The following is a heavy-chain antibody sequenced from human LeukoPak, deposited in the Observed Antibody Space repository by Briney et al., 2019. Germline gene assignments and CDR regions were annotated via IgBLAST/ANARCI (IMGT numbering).Heavy chain of an antibody. CDR2: IYHSGST. CDR3: ARESDLRYTDY. V-gene: IGHV4-4*02. CDR1: GGSISSSNW. D-gene: IGHD4-17*01. J-gene: IGHJ4*02. Sequence: SGTLSLTCAVSGGSISSSNWWSWVRQPPGKGLEWIGEIYHSGSTNYNPSLKSRVTISVDTSKNQFSLKLSSVTAADTAVYYCARESDLRYTDYWGQGTLVTVSS.